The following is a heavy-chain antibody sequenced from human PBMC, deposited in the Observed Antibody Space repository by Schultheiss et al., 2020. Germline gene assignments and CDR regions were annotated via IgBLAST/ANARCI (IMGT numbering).Heavy chain of an antibody. Sequence: GESLKISCTASGFTFSSQAMHWVRQAPGKGLEWVAVISYDGSNKYYADSVKGRFTISRDNSKNTLYLQMNSLRAEDTAVYYCAKGMWEQWLDPYGMDVWGQGTTVTVYS. J-gene: IGHJ6*02. CDR2: ISYDGSNK. CDR1: GFTFSSQA. CDR3: AKGMWEQWLDPYGMDV. V-gene: IGHV3-30*18. D-gene: IGHD6-19*01.